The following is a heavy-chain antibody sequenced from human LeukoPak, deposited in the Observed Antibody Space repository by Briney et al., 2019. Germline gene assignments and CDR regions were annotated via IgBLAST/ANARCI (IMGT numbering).Heavy chain of an antibody. V-gene: IGHV4-4*02. D-gene: IGHD2-2*01. J-gene: IGHJ6*02. Sequence: PSGTLSLTCAVSGGSISSSNWWSWVRQPPGKGLEWIGEIYHSGSTNYNPSLKSRVTLSVDKSKNQFSLKLSSVTAAGTAVYYCARSVVVPAAMYYYYYYGMDVWGQGTTVTVSS. CDR1: GGSISSSNW. CDR2: IYHSGST. CDR3: ARSVVVPAAMYYYYYYGMDV.